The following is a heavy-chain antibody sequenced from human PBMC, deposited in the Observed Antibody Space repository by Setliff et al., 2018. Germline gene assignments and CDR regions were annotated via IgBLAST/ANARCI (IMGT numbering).Heavy chain of an antibody. J-gene: IGHJ4*02. D-gene: IGHD3-3*01. CDR2: IYYSGST. CDR1: GGSISSSSYY. V-gene: IGHV4-39*07. CDR3: ARRETYYNFWSGYYAY. Sequence: SETLSLTCTVSGGSISSSSYYWGWIRQPPGKGLEWIGSIYYSGSTYYNPSLKSRVTISVDTSKNQLSLKLSSVTAADTAVFYCARRETYYNFWSGYYAYWGQGTLVTVSS.